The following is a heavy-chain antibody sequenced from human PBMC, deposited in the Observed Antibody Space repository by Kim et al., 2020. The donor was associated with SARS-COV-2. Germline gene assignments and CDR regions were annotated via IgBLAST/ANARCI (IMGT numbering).Heavy chain of an antibody. CDR1: GFTFSSYW. CDR3: ASDSRGWYAPRGFDY. D-gene: IGHD6-19*01. J-gene: IGHJ4*02. CDR2: IKQDGSEK. Sequence: GGSLRLSCAASGFTFSSYWMSWVRQAPGKGLEWVANIKQDGSEKYYVDSVKGRFTISRDNAKNSLYLQMNSLRAEDTAVYYCASDSRGWYAPRGFDYWGQGTLVTVSS. V-gene: IGHV3-7*01.